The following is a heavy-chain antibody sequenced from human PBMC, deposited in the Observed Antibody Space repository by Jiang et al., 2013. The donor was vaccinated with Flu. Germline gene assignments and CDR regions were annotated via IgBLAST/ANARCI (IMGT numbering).Heavy chain of an antibody. CDR1: KFRFDYYG. Sequence: VQLLESGGGVVQPGGSLRLSCAASKFRFDYYGMHWVRQAPGKGLEWVALISYDGSNKYYAASVRGRFTISRDNSQNTVYLEMDSLRPEDTAIYYCAKAHSGDTNWFGSWGQGTRVTVSS. CDR3: AKAHSGDTNWFGS. V-gene: IGHV3-30*18. J-gene: IGHJ5*01. CDR2: ISYDGSNK. D-gene: IGHD3-10*01.